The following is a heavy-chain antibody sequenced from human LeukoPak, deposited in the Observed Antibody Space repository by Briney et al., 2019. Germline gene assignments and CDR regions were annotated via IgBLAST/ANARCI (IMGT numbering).Heavy chain of an antibody. CDR3: ASVRYCSSTSCLEGALDP. D-gene: IGHD2-2*01. CDR2: ISSSSSYI. V-gene: IGHV3-21*01. Sequence: GGSLRLSCAASGFTFSSYSMNWVRQAPVKGLEWVSSISSSSSYIYYADSVKGRFTISRDNAKNSLYLQMNSLRAEDTAVYYCASVRYCSSTSCLEGALDPWGQGTLVTVSS. CDR1: GFTFSSYS. J-gene: IGHJ5*02.